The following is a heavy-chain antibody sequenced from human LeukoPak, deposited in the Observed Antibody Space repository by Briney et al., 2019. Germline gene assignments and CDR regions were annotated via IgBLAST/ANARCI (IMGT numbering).Heavy chain of an antibody. CDR1: GYTFTGYY. J-gene: IGHJ4*02. D-gene: IGHD3-22*01. Sequence: ASVKVSCKASGYTFTGYYMHWVRQAPGQGLEWMGWINPNSGGTNYARKLQGRVTMTRDTSISTAYMELSRLRSDDTAVYYCARDKRSFYYDSSGYSSWGQGTLVTVSS. V-gene: IGHV1-2*02. CDR2: INPNSGGT. CDR3: ARDKRSFYYDSSGYSS.